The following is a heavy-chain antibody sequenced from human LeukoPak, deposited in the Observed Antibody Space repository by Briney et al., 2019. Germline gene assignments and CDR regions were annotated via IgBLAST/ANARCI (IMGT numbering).Heavy chain of an antibody. J-gene: IGHJ4*02. Sequence: GRSLRLSCAASGFTFDDYAMHWVRQAPGKGLEWVAVISYDGSNKYYADSVKGRFTISRDNSKNTLYLQMNSLRAEDTAVYYCAKDFEADYGGNSEYYFYYWGQGTLVTVSS. CDR3: AKDFEADYGGNSEYYFYY. V-gene: IGHV3-30*18. D-gene: IGHD4-23*01. CDR1: GFTFDDYA. CDR2: ISYDGSNK.